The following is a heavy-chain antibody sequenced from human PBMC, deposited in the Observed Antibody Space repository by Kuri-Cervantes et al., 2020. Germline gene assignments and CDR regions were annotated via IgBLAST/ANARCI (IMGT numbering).Heavy chain of an antibody. CDR1: GYTFTSYG. J-gene: IGHJ6*02. D-gene: IGHD6-19*01. V-gene: IGHV1-18*01. CDR2: ISAYNGNT. CDR3: ARVVAGLYYYYGMDV. Sequence: ASGKVSCKASGYTFTSYGISWVRQAPGQGLEWMGWISAYNGNTNYAQKLQGRVTMTTDTSTSTAYMELRSLRSDDTAVYYCARVVAGLYYYYGMDVWGQGTTVTVSS.